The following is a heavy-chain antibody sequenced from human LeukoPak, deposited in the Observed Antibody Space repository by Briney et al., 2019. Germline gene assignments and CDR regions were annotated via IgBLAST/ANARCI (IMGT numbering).Heavy chain of an antibody. D-gene: IGHD3-3*01. Sequence: SETLSLTCAVYGGSFSGYYRGWIRQPPGKGPEWIGEINHSGSTNYNPSLKSRVTISVDTSKNKFSLKLRSVTAADTAVYYCARGCTYGDFWSGSKNAGRYFDLWGRGTLVTVSS. CDR1: GGSFSGYY. CDR2: INHSGST. CDR3: ARGCTYGDFWSGSKNAGRYFDL. J-gene: IGHJ2*01. V-gene: IGHV4-34*01.